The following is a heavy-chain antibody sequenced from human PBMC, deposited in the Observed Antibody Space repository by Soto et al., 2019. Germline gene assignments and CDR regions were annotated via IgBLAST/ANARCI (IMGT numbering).Heavy chain of an antibody. V-gene: IGHV1-18*01. Sequence: QVQLVQSGAEVKKPGASVKVSCKASGYTFTSYGISWVRQAPGQGLEWMGWISAYNGNTNYAQQLQGRVTMTTGTSTSAASIELRSLKSDDTAVYYCAGGGAEKYYDLGAFAISGQGTMVTVSS. D-gene: IGHD3-3*01. J-gene: IGHJ3*02. CDR2: ISAYNGNT. CDR1: GYTFTSYG. CDR3: AGGGAEKYYDLGAFAI.